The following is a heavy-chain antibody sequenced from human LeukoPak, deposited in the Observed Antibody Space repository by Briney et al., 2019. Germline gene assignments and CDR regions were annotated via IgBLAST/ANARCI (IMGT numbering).Heavy chain of an antibody. CDR3: AKDGIVVSYFDY. CDR2: ISYDGSNK. D-gene: IGHD3-22*01. Sequence: GGSLRLSGAASGFTFSSYGIHWVRQAPGKGLEWVAIISYDGSNKYYADSVKGRFTISRDNSKNTLYLQMNSLRAEDTAMYYCAKDGIVVSYFDYWGQGTLVTVSS. V-gene: IGHV3-30*18. J-gene: IGHJ4*02. CDR1: GFTFSSYG.